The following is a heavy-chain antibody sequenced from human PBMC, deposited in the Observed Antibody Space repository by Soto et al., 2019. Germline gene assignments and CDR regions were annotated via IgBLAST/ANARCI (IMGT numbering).Heavy chain of an antibody. CDR1: GFTFSSYA. D-gene: IGHD6-13*01. CDR2: ISGSGGST. CDR3: AKDRWYSSSWSCMDV. Sequence: GGSLRLSCAASGFTFSSYAMSWVRQAPGKGLEWVSAISGSGGSTYYADSVKGRFTISRDNSKNTLYLQMNSLRAEDTAVYYCAKDRWYSSSWSCMDVWGQGTTVTVSS. J-gene: IGHJ6*02. V-gene: IGHV3-23*01.